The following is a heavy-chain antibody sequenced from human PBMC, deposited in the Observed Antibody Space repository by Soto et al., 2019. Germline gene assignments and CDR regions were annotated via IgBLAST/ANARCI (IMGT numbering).Heavy chain of an antibody. D-gene: IGHD6-19*01. Sequence: ASVKVSFKASGYTFTSYAMHWVRQAPGQRLEWMGWINAGNGNTKYSQKFQGRVTITRDTSASTAYMELSSLRSEDTAVYHCARSGVSEWLVRADYWGQGTLVTVSS. CDR1: GYTFTSYA. V-gene: IGHV1-3*01. CDR2: INAGNGNT. CDR3: ARSGVSEWLVRADY. J-gene: IGHJ4*02.